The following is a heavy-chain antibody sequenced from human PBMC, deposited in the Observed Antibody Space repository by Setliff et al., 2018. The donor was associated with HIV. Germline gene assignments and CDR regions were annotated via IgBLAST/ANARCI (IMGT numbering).Heavy chain of an antibody. D-gene: IGHD2-15*01. V-gene: IGHV3-30*02. CDR2: IRYDDTYK. CDR3: ARGLCSGGNCYFVN. J-gene: IGHJ4*02. CDR1: GFTFSYYG. Sequence: GGSLRLSCATSGFTFSYYGMHWVRQAPGKGLEWVAFIRYDDTYKYYADSVKGRFTISRDNSKNTLYLQMNSLRAEDTAVYYCARGLCSGGNCYFVNWGQGTLVTVSS.